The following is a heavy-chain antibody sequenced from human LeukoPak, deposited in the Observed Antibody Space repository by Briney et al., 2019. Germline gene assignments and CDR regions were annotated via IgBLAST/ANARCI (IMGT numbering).Heavy chain of an antibody. D-gene: IGHD5-18*01. Sequence: SETLSLTCAVYGGSFSGYYWSWIRQPPGKGLEWSGEINHSGSTNYNPSLKSRVTISVDTSKNQCSLELSSVTAADTAVYYCARGRYSYGLGPYGMDVWGRGTTVTVSS. J-gene: IGHJ6*02. CDR1: GGSFSGYY. CDR3: ARGRYSYGLGPYGMDV. CDR2: INHSGST. V-gene: IGHV4-34*01.